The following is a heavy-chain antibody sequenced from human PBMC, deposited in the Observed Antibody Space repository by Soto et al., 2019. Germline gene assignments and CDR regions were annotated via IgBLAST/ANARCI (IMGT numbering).Heavy chain of an antibody. CDR2: IYYRGNA. D-gene: IGHD3-9*01. V-gene: IGHV4-39*01. J-gene: IGHJ4*02. CDR1: DDAINSDKCY. Sequence: PSYTVCLSGSFSDDAINSDKCYLGWIRQPPGKGLEWIGSIYYRGNAYYNPSLQTRVTISLGKSRSQFSLKLNSVTAADSAVYFCARLEGLATISYYFDFWGPGALVTGPS. CDR3: ARLEGLATISYYFDF.